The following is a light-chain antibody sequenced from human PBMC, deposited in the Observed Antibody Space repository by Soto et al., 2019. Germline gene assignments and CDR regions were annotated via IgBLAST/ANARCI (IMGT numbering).Light chain of an antibody. J-gene: IGLJ2*01. CDR1: TGADTSNHH. CDR3: LLSYNAARV. CDR2: DTS. V-gene: IGLV7-46*01. Sequence: QAVVSQEPSLTVSPGGTVTLTCGSSTGADTSNHHPYWFQQKAGQAPRTLIYDTSNKHSWTPARFSGSLLGDKAALTLSGAQPEDEAQYYCLLSYNAARVFGGGTKLTVL.